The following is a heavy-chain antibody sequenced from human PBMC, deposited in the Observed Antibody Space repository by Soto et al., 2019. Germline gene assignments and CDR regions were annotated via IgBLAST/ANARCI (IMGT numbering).Heavy chain of an antibody. J-gene: IGHJ4*02. CDR3: ARGAFRASYLHS. CDR2: IKGDESTT. V-gene: IGHV3-74*01. Sequence: EVQLVESGGGLVQPGGSLRLSCAASGFTFSSYWIHWVRQAPGKGLVWVSRIKGDESTTNYADSVKGRFTISRDNARNAVYLQMNSLRAEDTAVYYCARGAFRASYLHSWGQGTLVTVSS. CDR1: GFTFSSYW. D-gene: IGHD4-4*01.